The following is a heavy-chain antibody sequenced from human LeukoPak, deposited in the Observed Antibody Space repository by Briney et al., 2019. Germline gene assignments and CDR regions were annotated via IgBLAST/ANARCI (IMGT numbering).Heavy chain of an antibody. CDR1: SDSISNSAYH. V-gene: IGHV4-39*01. CDR2: IYYNRGT. Sequence: SETLSLTCTVSSDSISNSAYHWGWIRQPPGRGLEWIGTIYYNRGTYYNPSLKSRVTISVDTSKNQSSLKLNSVTAADTAVYYCARHYGPWGQGTLVTVSS. CDR3: ARHYGP. D-gene: IGHD3-10*01. J-gene: IGHJ5*02.